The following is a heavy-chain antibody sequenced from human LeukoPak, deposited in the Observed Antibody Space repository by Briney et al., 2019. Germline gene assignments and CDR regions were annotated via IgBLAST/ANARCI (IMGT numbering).Heavy chain of an antibody. Sequence: GGSLRLSCAASGFTFGSYGMHWVRQAPGKGLEWVAVISYDGRNKYYTDSVKGRFTISRDDSKSTLFLQMNSLRPEDTAVYYCAKGGVATVDYFDYWGQGILVTVSS. J-gene: IGHJ4*02. CDR3: AKGGVATVDYFDY. CDR2: ISYDGRNK. CDR1: GFTFGSYG. V-gene: IGHV3-30*18. D-gene: IGHD5-12*01.